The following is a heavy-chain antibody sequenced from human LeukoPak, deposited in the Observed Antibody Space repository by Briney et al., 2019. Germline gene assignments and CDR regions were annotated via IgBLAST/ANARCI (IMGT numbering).Heavy chain of an antibody. CDR2: INHSGST. CDR1: GGSISSYY. Sequence: SETLSLTCTVSGGSISSYYWSWIRQPPGKGLEWIGEINHSGSTNYNPSLKSRVTISVDTSKNQFSLKLSSVTAADTAVYYCARTYDSSGYYYVGPAFDIWGQGTMVTVSS. J-gene: IGHJ3*02. D-gene: IGHD3-22*01. V-gene: IGHV4-34*01. CDR3: ARTYDSSGYYYVGPAFDI.